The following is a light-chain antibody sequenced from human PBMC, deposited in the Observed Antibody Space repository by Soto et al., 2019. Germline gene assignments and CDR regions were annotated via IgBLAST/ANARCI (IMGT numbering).Light chain of an antibody. CDR3: AAWDDNLNGPL. Sequence: QSALTQPPSLSGTPGQRVTISCSGSNSNIVRYSVNWYQHFPGTAPKILIYSDDERPSGVPDRFSGSKSGTSASLAISGLHSEDEAQYYCAAWDDNLNGPLFGGGTKVTVL. CDR1: NSNIVRYS. J-gene: IGLJ3*02. CDR2: SDD. V-gene: IGLV1-44*01.